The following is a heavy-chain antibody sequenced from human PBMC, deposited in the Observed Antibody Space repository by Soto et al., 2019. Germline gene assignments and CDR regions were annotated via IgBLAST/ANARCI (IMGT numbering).Heavy chain of an antibody. CDR3: AKVWTGAVAGFDY. CDR1: GFTFSSYA. CDR2: ISGSGGST. V-gene: IGHV3-23*01. Sequence: RLSCAASGFTFSSYAMSWVRQAPGKGLEWVSAISGSGGSTYYADSVKGRFTISRDNSKNTLYLQMNSLRAEDTAVYYCAKVWTGAVAGFDYWGQGTLVTVSS. J-gene: IGHJ4*02. D-gene: IGHD6-19*01.